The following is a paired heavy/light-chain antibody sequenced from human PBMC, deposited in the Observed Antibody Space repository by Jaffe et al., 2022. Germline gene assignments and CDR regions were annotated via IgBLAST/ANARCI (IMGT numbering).Light chain of an antibody. J-gene: IGKJ1*01. CDR1: QSVLYSSNNKNY. Sequence: DIVMTQSPDSLAVSLGERATINCKSSQSVLYSSNNKNYLAWYQQKPGQPPKLLISWASTRESGVPDRFSGSGSGTDFTLTITSLQAEDVAVYYCQQYYSTPRTFGRGTKVEIK. CDR2: WAS. CDR3: QQYYSTPRT. V-gene: IGKV4-1*01.
Heavy chain of an antibody. V-gene: IGHV4-59*01. D-gene: IGHD2-15*01. CDR2: IFYSGTT. J-gene: IGHJ1*01. CDR1: GGSINNYY. CDR3: AKVGGPGYFQD. Sequence: QVHLQESGPGLVKPSETLSLTCTVSGGSINNYYWSWVRQPPGKGLEWIGDIFYSGTTTYNPSLKSRVTLSVDTSKNQFSLKLNSVTTADTAVFYCAKVGGPGYFQDWGQGTLVTVSS.